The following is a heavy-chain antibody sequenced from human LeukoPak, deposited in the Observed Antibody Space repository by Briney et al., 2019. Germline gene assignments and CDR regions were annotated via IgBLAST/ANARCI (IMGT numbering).Heavy chain of an antibody. J-gene: IGHJ6*02. Sequence: SETLSLTCTVSGGSISSYYWSWIRQPPGKGLEWIGYIYYSGSTNYNPSLKSRVTISADTSKNQFSLKLSSVTAADTAVYYCARAYYDSSSVKAGSYYYGMDVWGQGTTVTVSS. CDR3: ARAYYDSSSVKAGSYYYGMDV. V-gene: IGHV4-59*01. CDR1: GGSISSYY. CDR2: IYYSGST. D-gene: IGHD3-22*01.